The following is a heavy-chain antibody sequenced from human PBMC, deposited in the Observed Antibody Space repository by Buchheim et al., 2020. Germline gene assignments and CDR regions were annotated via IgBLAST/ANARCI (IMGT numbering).Heavy chain of an antibody. CDR2: IDPSDSYT. V-gene: IGHV5-10-1*03. J-gene: IGHJ6*02. Sequence: EVQLVQSGAEVKKPGESLEISCLASGYSFTTFWITWVRQMPGKGLEWMGRIDPSDSYTEYSPSFQGHVTISVDKSSTTAYLQWSSLEASDIAMYYCVRSLSSSYGMDVWGQGTT. CDR3: VRSLSSSYGMDV. CDR1: GYSFTTFW.